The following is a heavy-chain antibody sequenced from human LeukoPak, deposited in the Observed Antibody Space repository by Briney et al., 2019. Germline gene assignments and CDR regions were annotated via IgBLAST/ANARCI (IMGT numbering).Heavy chain of an antibody. J-gene: IGHJ4*02. Sequence: GGSLRLSCAASGFTFSSYSMNWVRQAPGKGLEWVSYISSSTSTIYYADSVKGRFTISRDNAKNSLYLQMNSLRAEDTAVYYCAKDLSPWYFDYWGQGTLVTVSS. CDR3: AKDLSPWYFDY. D-gene: IGHD3-3*02. CDR2: ISSSTSTI. V-gene: IGHV3-48*01. CDR1: GFTFSSYS.